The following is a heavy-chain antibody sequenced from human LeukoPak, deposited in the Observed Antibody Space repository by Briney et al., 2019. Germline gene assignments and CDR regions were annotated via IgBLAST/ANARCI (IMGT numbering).Heavy chain of an antibody. CDR1: GYSISSGYY. CDR3: ARAGYSSGWGVRYYFDY. V-gene: IGHV4-38-2*02. J-gene: IGHJ4*02. Sequence: SETLSLTCTVSGYSISSGYYWGWIRQPPGKGLEWIGSIYHSGSTYYNPSLKSRVTISVDRSKNQFSLKLSSVTAADTAVYYCARAGYSSGWGVRYYFDYWGQGTLVTVSS. CDR2: IYHSGST. D-gene: IGHD6-19*01.